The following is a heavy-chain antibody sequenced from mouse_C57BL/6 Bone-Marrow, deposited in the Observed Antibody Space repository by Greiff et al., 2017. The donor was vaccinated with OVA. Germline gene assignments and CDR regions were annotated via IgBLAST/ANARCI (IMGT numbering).Heavy chain of an antibody. CDR2: IHPSDSDT. CDR3: AMERAFYYYGSSYVY. J-gene: IGHJ2*01. CDR1: GYTFTSYW. V-gene: IGHV1-74*01. Sequence: QVQLQQPGAELVKPGASVKVSCKASGYTFTSYWMHWVKQRPGQGLEWIGSIHPSDSDTNYNQKFKGKATLTVDKSSSTAYMQLSSLTSEDSAVYYCAMERAFYYYGSSYVYWGQGTTLTVSS. D-gene: IGHD1-1*01.